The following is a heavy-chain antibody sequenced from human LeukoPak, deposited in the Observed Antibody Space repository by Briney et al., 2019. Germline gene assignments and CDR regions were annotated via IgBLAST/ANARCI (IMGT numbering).Heavy chain of an antibody. V-gene: IGHV3-30-3*01. CDR2: ILYDGSNK. CDR1: GFTFSSYA. J-gene: IGHJ3*02. D-gene: IGHD2-2*02. Sequence: GGSLRLSCAASGFTFSSYAMSWVRQAPGKGLEWVAVILYDGSNKYYADSVKGRFTISRDNSKNTLYLQMDSLRAEDTAVYYCARGCSTSCYIRDAFNIWGQGTMVTVSS. CDR3: ARGCSTSCYIRDAFNI.